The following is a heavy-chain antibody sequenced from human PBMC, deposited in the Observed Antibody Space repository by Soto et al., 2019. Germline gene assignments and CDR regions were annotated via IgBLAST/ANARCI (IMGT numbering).Heavy chain of an antibody. D-gene: IGHD1-1*01. J-gene: IGHJ6*02. Sequence: SSLKVSCKASGGTFSSYAISWVRQAPGQGLEWMGGIIPIFGTANYAQKFQGRVTITADESTSTAYMELSSLRSEDTAVYYCARKGKLEWTLPYSMDVWGQGTTVTVSS. CDR2: IIPIFGTA. CDR1: GGTFSSYA. CDR3: ARKGKLEWTLPYSMDV. V-gene: IGHV1-69*13.